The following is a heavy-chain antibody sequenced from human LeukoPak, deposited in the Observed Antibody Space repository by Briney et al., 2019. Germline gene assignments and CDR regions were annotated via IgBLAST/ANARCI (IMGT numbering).Heavy chain of an antibody. CDR3: ARKGYCSSTSCFDY. CDR1: GGSISSGGYY. J-gene: IGHJ4*02. D-gene: IGHD2-2*01. CDR2: IYHSGST. V-gene: IGHV4-30-2*01. Sequence: SETLSLTCTVSGGSISSGGYYWSWIRQPPGKGLEWIGYIYHSGSTYYNPSLKSRVTISVDRSKNQFSLKLSSVTAADTAVYYCARKGYCSSTSCFDYWGQGTLVTVSS.